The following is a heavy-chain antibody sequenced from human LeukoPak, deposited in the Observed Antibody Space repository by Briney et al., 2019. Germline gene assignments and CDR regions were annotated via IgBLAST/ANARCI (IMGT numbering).Heavy chain of an antibody. CDR3: AKDQGTTVVTPEFDP. CDR2: IHSSGANT. D-gene: IGHD4-23*01. V-gene: IGHV3-23*01. Sequence: GGSLRLSCTASVLTLSNYAMTWVRQTPGKGLEWVSGIHSSGANTYYADSVKRRFTIFRDNSKNTLYLQMKSLRAEDTAVYYCAKDQGTTVVTPEFDPWGQGTLVTVSS. CDR1: VLTLSNYA. J-gene: IGHJ5*02.